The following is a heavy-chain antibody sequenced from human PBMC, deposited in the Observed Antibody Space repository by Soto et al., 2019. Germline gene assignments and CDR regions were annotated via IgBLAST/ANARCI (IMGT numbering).Heavy chain of an antibody. CDR3: ARELGTSWSPYYYYYSMDV. Sequence: QVQLQQSGPGLVKPLQTLSLTCAISGGSVSTNSAAWNWIRQSPSRGLEWLGRTYYRSTWYNDYAVSLKGRITINPDTSKNQFSLQLNSVTPEDTAVYYCARELGTSWSPYYYYYSMDVWGQGTTVTVSS. CDR1: GGSVSTNSAA. D-gene: IGHD6-13*01. CDR2: TYYRSTWYN. J-gene: IGHJ6*03. V-gene: IGHV6-1*01.